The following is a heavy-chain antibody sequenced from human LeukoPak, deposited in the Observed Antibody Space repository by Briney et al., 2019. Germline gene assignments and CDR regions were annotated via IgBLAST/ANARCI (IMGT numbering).Heavy chain of an antibody. V-gene: IGHV4-59*01. CDR1: GGSISSYY. CDR2: IYYSGST. D-gene: IGHD3-3*01. Sequence: PSETLSLTCTVSGGSISSYYWSWIRQPPGKGLEWIGYIYYSGSTNYNPSLKSRVTISVDTSKNQFSLKLSSVTAADTAVYYCARDHYGAATIFGDPNWFDPWGQGTLVTVSS. CDR3: ARDHYGAATIFGDPNWFDP. J-gene: IGHJ5*02.